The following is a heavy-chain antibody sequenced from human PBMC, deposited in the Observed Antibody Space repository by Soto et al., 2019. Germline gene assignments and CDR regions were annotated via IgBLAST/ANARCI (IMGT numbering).Heavy chain of an antibody. CDR3: ASGYSSSWIDY. CDR1: GSSISSYY. J-gene: IGHJ4*02. D-gene: IGHD6-13*01. CDR2: LYYSGST. Sequence: PSETLSLTCTVSGSSISSYYWSWIRQPPGKGLEWIGYLYYSGSTNYNPSLKSRVTISLDTSKNQFSLKLSSVTAADTAVYYCASGYSSSWIDYWGQGTLVTVSS. V-gene: IGHV4-59*01.